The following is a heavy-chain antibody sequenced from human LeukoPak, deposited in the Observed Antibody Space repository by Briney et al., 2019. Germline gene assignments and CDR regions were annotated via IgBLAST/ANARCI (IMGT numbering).Heavy chain of an antibody. CDR1: GFTFSSYA. Sequence: QPGGSLRLSCAASGFTFSSYAMTWVRQAPGKGLEWVSVIGRYGGDIHYADSVEGRFTISRDNSKNTLYLQMNSLRVEDTAIYYCAKYAPPTTVVTRFFDSWGQGTLVTVSS. D-gene: IGHD4-23*01. CDR3: AKYAPPTTVVTRFFDS. V-gene: IGHV3-23*01. CDR2: IGRYGGDI. J-gene: IGHJ4*02.